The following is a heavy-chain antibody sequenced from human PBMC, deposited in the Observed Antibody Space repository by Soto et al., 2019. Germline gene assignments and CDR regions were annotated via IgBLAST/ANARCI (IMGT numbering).Heavy chain of an antibody. Sequence: ASVKVSCKASGYTFSGHAIHWLRQAPGQRPEWLGWVNAGNSNTYYSEKFEGRVTFTRDTVATTVNMELTSLTSEDTAVYYCGRDQSGTGYYVDWFDPWGQGTLVTVSS. CDR3: GRDQSGTGYYVDWFDP. CDR2: VNAGNSNT. J-gene: IGHJ5*02. CDR1: GYTFSGHA. D-gene: IGHD3-10*02. V-gene: IGHV1-3*01.